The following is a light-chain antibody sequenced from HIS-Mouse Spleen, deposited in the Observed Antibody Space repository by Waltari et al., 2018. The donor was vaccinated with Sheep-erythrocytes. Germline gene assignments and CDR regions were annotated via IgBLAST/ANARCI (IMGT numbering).Light chain of an antibody. V-gene: IGKV2-28*01. Sequence: DIVMTQSPLSLPVTPGEPASISCRYSQSLLHSNGYNYLDWYLQKRGQSPQLLIYLGSNRASGVPDRFSGSGSGTDVTLKISRVEAEDVGVYYCMQALQTPRTFGQGTKVEIK. J-gene: IGKJ1*01. CDR1: QSLLHSNGYNY. CDR2: LGS. CDR3: MQALQTPRT.